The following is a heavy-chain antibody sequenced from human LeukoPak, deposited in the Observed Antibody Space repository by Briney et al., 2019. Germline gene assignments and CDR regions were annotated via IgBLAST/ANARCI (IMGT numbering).Heavy chain of an antibody. V-gene: IGHV1-8*01. D-gene: IGHD3-10*01. CDR3: ARVAVARGVIISLFDY. Sequence: ASVKVSCKASGYTFTSYDINWVRQATGQGLEWMGWMNPNSGNTGYAQKFQGRVTMTRNTSISTAYMELSSLRSEDTAVYYCARVAVARGVIISLFDYWGQGTLVTVSS. J-gene: IGHJ4*02. CDR2: MNPNSGNT. CDR1: GYTFTSYD.